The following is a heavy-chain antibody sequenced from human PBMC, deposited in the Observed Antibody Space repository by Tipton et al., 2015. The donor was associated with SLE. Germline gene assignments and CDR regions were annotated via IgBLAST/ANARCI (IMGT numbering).Heavy chain of an antibody. CDR3: ARLGEYSSF. Sequence: LRLSCTVSGGSISSYYWSWIRQPPGKGLEWIGYIYYSGSTNYNPSLKSRVTISVDTSKNQFSLKLSSVTAADTAVYYCARLGEYSSFWGQGTLVTVSS. J-gene: IGHJ4*02. D-gene: IGHD6-6*01. V-gene: IGHV4-59*12. CDR1: GGSISSYY. CDR2: IYYSGST.